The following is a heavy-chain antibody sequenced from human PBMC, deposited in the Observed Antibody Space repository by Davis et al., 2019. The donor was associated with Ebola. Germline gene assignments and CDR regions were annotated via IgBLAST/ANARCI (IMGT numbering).Heavy chain of an antibody. CDR2: LGLSADT. Sequence: PGGSLRLSCTASGFVFSSYVMSWVRRAPGKGLEWVSTLGLSADTYYADSVKGRFTISRDNSKNSLYLQMNSLRDEDTAVYYCARHGANDYSNVLLGLYYFDYWGQGTLVTVSS. D-gene: IGHD4-11*01. CDR1: GFVFSSYV. V-gene: IGHV3-23*01. CDR3: ARHGANDYSNVLLGLYYFDY. J-gene: IGHJ4*02.